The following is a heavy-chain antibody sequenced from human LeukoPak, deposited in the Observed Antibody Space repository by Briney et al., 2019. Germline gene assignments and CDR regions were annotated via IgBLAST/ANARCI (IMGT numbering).Heavy chain of an antibody. CDR2: IIPILGIA. CDR3: ATRSGEYSSSWYYFDY. Sequence: SVKVSCKASGGTFSSYAISWVRQAPGQGLEWMGRIIPILGIANYAQKFQGRVTITADKSTSTAYMELSSLRSEDTAVYYCATRSGEYSSSWYYFDYWGQGTLVTVSS. CDR1: GGTFSSYA. V-gene: IGHV1-69*04. D-gene: IGHD6-13*01. J-gene: IGHJ4*02.